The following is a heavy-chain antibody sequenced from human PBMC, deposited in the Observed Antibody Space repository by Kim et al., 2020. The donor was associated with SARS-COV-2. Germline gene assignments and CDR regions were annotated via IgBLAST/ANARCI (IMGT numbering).Heavy chain of an antibody. D-gene: IGHD3-10*01. CDR3: ARAAYYYGSGSRPDY. CDR2: IYSGGST. V-gene: IGHV3-53*01. CDR1: GFTVSSNY. J-gene: IGHJ4*02. Sequence: GGSLRLSCAASGFTVSSNYMSWVRQAPGKGLEWVSVIYSGGSTYYADSVKGRFTISRDNSKNTLYLQMNSLRAEDTAVYYCARAAYYYGSGSRPDYWGQGTLVTVSS.